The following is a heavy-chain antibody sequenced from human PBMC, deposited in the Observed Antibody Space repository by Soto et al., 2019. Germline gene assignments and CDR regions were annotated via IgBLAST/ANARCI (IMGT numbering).Heavy chain of an antibody. CDR3: ARDVPTEDGAVTTSMARMGRGYMDV. D-gene: IGHD4-17*01. CDR2: IWYDGSNK. CDR1: GFTISSYG. J-gene: IGHJ6*03. Sequence: GGSLRLSCTASGFTISSYGMHWVRQAPGKGLEWVAVIWYDGSNKYYADSVKGRFTISRDNSKNTLYLQMNSLRAEDTAVYYCARDVPTEDGAVTTSMARMGRGYMDVWGKGTTVTVSS. V-gene: IGHV3-33*01.